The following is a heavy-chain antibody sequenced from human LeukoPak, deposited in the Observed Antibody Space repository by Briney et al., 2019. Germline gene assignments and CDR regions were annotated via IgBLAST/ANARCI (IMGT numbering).Heavy chain of an antibody. CDR1: GGSISSYY. V-gene: IGHV4-59*13. J-gene: IGHJ6*03. CDR2: IYYSGST. CDR3: ARGRYYDSSGYYPYYYYYYMDV. D-gene: IGHD3-22*01. Sequence: SETLSLTCTVSGGSISSYYWSWIRQPPGKGLEWIGYIYYSGSTNYNPSLKSRVAISVDTSKNQFSLKLSSVTAADTAVYYCARGRYYDSSGYYPYYYYYYMDVWGKGTTVTVPS.